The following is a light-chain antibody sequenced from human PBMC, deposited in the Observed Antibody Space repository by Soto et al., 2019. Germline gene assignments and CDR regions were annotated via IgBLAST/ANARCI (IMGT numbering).Light chain of an antibody. V-gene: IGKV3-15*01. CDR3: QQYNKWPLT. CDR2: SAS. CDR1: QSVSSN. Sequence: EIVMTESPATLSVSPGERATLSCRASQSVSSNLAWYQQKPGHTPRLLIYSASIGATGTPARFSGSGSGSDFTLTISSLQSEDFAVYYCQQYNKWPLTFGPGTKVHI. J-gene: IGKJ3*01.